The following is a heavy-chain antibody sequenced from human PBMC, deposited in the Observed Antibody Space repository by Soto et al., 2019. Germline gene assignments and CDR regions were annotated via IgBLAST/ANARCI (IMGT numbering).Heavy chain of an antibody. D-gene: IGHD6-6*01. J-gene: IGHJ4*02. CDR1: GGSFSGYY. V-gene: IGHV4-34*01. CDR3: ARHRIADRDEYYFDY. CDR2: INHSGST. Sequence: SETLSLTCAVYGGSFSGYYWRWIRQPPGKGLEWIGEINHSGSTNYNPSLKSRVTISVDTSKNQFSLKLSSVTAADTAVYYFARHRIADRDEYYFDYWGQGTLVTVS.